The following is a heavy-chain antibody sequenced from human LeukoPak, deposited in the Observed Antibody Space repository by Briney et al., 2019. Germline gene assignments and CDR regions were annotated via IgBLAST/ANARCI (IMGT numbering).Heavy chain of an antibody. V-gene: IGHV3-7*03. Sequence: GGSLRLSCAASGFTFSSYWVSWVRQAPGKGLEGVANIKQDGSEKYYVDSVKGRFTISRDNAKNSLYLQMNSLRAEDTAVYYCARDLVVVPAAHYYYYYGMDVWGKGTTVTVSS. J-gene: IGHJ6*04. CDR2: IKQDGSEK. CDR1: GFTFSSYW. D-gene: IGHD2-2*01. CDR3: ARDLVVVPAAHYYYYYGMDV.